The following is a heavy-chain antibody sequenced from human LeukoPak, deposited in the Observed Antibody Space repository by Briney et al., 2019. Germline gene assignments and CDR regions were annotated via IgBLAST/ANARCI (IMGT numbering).Heavy chain of an antibody. V-gene: IGHV3-23*01. CDR1: GFILSSHG. Sequence: GGSLRLSCAASGFILSSHGMSWVRQAPGKRLEWVSTVTSRGGTDYTDSVKGRFIISRDNSKNTLLLQMNSLRAEDTAVYYCARDCTGYFPWGQGTLVIVSS. CDR2: VTSRGGT. J-gene: IGHJ5*02. CDR3: ARDCTGYFP. D-gene: IGHD3/OR15-3a*01.